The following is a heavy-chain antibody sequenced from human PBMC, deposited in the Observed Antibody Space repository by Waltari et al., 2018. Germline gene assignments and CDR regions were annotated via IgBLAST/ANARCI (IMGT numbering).Heavy chain of an antibody. Sequence: QVQLVESGGGVVQPGRSLRLSCAASGFTFSSYGMHWVRQAPGKGLEWVAVIWYDGSNKYYADSVNGRFTISRDNSKNTLYLQMNSLRAEDTAVYYCAREDFWSGYNPTGGDYYYYGMDVWDQGP. D-gene: IGHD3-3*01. CDR1: GFTFSSYG. CDR3: AREDFWSGYNPTGGDYYYYGMDV. CDR2: IWYDGSNK. J-gene: IGHJ6*02. V-gene: IGHV3-33*01.